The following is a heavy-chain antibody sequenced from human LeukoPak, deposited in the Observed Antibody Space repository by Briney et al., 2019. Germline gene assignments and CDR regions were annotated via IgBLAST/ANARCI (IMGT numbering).Heavy chain of an antibody. Sequence: NASETLSLTCAVSGGSVSSGGDYWSWIRQPPGKGLEWIGYIYYSGSTNYNPSLKSRVTISVDTSKNHFSLKLSSVTAADTAVYYCARVLLEEYYYYGMDVWGQGTTVTVSS. D-gene: IGHD2-21*01. V-gene: IGHV4-61*08. CDR1: GGSVSSGGDY. CDR3: ARVLLEEYYYYGMDV. CDR2: IYYSGST. J-gene: IGHJ6*02.